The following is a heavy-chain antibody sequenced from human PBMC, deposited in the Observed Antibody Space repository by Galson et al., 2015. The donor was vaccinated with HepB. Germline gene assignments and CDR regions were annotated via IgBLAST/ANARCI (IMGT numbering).Heavy chain of an antibody. J-gene: IGHJ4*02. V-gene: IGHV3-7*01. CDR1: GFTFSDFW. CDR3: ARDLVWGKTGTDY. D-gene: IGHD3-16*01. CDR2: IKQDGSEK. Sequence: SLRLSCAASGFTFSDFWMSWVRQTPGKGLEWLANIKQDGSEKYYVDSVKGRFTISRDNAKNSLYLQMNSLRAEDTAAYYCARDLVWGKTGTDYWGQGTLSPSPQ.